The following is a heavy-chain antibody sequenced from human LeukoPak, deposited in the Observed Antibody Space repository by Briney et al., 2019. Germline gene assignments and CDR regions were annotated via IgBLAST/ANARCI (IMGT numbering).Heavy chain of an antibody. CDR3: ASWKRDYYGSGSYFDY. J-gene: IGHJ4*02. D-gene: IGHD3-10*01. CDR1: GGSFSGYY. CDR2: INHSGST. V-gene: IGHV4-34*01. Sequence: SETLSLTCAVYGGSFSGYYWSWIRQPPGKGLEWIGEINHSGSTNYNPSLKSRVTISVDTSKNQFSLKLISVTAADTAVYYCASWKRDYYGSGSYFDYWGQGTLVTVSS.